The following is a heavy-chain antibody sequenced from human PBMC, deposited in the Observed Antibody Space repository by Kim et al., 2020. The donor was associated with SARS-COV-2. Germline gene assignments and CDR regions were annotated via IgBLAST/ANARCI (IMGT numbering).Heavy chain of an antibody. J-gene: IGHJ3*02. V-gene: IGHV1-18*04. Sequence: ASVKVSCKASGYTFTSYGISWVRQAPGQGLEWMGWISAYNGNTNYAQKLQGRVTMTTDTSTSTAYMELRSLRSDDTAVYYCARDWGVDTMIVVGGRVAFDIWGQGTMVTVSS. CDR2: ISAYNGNT. CDR3: ARDWGVDTMIVVGGRVAFDI. CDR1: GYTFTSYG. D-gene: IGHD3-22*01.